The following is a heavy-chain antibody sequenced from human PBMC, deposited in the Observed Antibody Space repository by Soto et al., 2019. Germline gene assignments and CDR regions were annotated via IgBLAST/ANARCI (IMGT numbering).Heavy chain of an antibody. D-gene: IGHD5-12*01. J-gene: IGHJ4*02. CDR2: IYYSGST. CDR3: ARHSGYGPQIDY. V-gene: IGHV4-39*01. CDR1: GGSISSSSYY. Sequence: QLQLQESGPGLVKPSETLSLTCTVSGGSISSSSYYWGWIRQPPGKGLEWIGTIYYSGSTYYNTSLKSRVTISVDTSKNQFSLKLSSVTAAATAVYYCARHSGYGPQIDYWGQGTLVTVSS.